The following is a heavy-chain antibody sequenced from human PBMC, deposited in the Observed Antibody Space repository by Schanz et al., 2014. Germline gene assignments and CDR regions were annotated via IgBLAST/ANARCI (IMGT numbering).Heavy chain of an antibody. D-gene: IGHD3-10*01. CDR3: AKYRGYYRVSGSYRELEY. CDR2: INSVGSNT. CDR1: TFTFDHYA. V-gene: IGHV3-23*01. J-gene: IGHJ4*02. Sequence: EVQLLESGGGLVQPGGSLRLSCSASTFTFDHYAMTWVRQAPGKGLEWVARINSVGSNTDYADSVTGRFTISRDNAKNTLYLQMNSLRPEDTAVYYCAKYRGYYRVSGSYRELEYWGQGTLVTVSS.